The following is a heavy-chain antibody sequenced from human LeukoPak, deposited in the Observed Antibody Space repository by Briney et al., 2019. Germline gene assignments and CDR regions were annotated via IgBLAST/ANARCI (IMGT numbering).Heavy chain of an antibody. CDR3: TKGPWDLPHAFDI. D-gene: IGHD1-26*01. CDR2: ISGSGVTT. Sequence: GGSLRLSCTASGFTLSSCAMRWVRQAPGKGLECVSTISGSGVTTRYADSVRGRFTISRDSSKNTLYHQMNSLRAEDTAIYYCTKGPWDLPHAFDIWGLGTMVTVSS. J-gene: IGHJ3*02. V-gene: IGHV3-23*01. CDR1: GFTLSSCA.